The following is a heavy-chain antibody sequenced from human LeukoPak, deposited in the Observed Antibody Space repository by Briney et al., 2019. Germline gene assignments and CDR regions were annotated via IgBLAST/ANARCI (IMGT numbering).Heavy chain of an antibody. Sequence: PGGSLRLSCSASGFTFSSYALHWVRQAPGKGLEYVSAISSNGGSTYYADSVKDRFTISRDNSKNTLYLQMSSLRAEDTAVYYCVRVYSSNGVCSPRGNWGQGTLVTVSS. CDR2: ISSNGGST. J-gene: IGHJ4*02. CDR1: GFTFSSYA. V-gene: IGHV3-64D*06. CDR3: VRVYSSNGVCSPRGN. D-gene: IGHD2-8*01.